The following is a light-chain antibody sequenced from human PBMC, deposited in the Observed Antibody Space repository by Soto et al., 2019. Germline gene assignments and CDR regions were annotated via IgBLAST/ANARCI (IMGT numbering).Light chain of an antibody. CDR1: QPISEY. Sequence: DIQVTKSPSSLSASVGDRVIITCRTSQPISEYLNWYQQKPGKAPSLLIYTSSNLQTGVPSRFSGSGSGTHFTLTINSLQPEDFATYYCQQSYNTPRTFGQGSKVDIK. V-gene: IGKV1-39*01. CDR3: QQSYNTPRT. CDR2: TSS. J-gene: IGKJ1*01.